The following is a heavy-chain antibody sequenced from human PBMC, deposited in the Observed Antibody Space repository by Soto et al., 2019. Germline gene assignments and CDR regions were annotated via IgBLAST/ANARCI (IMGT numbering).Heavy chain of an antibody. CDR2: IYYSGST. CDR3: ARLSSGERLNFDY. CDR1: GGSISSGGYY. V-gene: IGHV4-31*03. D-gene: IGHD3-10*02. J-gene: IGHJ4*02. Sequence: SETLSLTCTVSGGSISSGGYYWSWIRQHPGKGLEWIGYIYYSGSTYYNPSLKSRVTISLDTSKNQFSLKLSSVAAADTAMYYCARLSSGERLNFDYWGQGTLVTVSS.